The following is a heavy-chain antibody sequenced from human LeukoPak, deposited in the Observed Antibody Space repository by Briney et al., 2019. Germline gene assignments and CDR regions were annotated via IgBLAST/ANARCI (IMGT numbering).Heavy chain of an antibody. CDR2: VIPVLGIR. J-gene: IGHJ6*02. CDR1: GGTFNRYG. V-gene: IGHV1-69*04. Sequence: SVMVSCKTSGGTFNRYGFSWVRQAPGQGPEWMGRVIPVLGIRNYAQKFQGRLTLTADKATTTVYMELTTLTFEDTAVYFCAAAVTTGVYYGMDVWGQGTTITVSS. D-gene: IGHD4-17*01. CDR3: AAAVTTGVYYGMDV.